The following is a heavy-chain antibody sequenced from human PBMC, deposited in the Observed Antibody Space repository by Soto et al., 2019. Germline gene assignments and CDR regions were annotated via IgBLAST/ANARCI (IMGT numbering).Heavy chain of an antibody. CDR1: GYTFTSYD. V-gene: IGHV1-8*01. CDR3: ARVLYTTSWTGVDY. Sequence: ASVKVSCKASGYTFTSYDINWVRQATGQGLEWMGWMNPNSGNTGYAQKFQGRVTMTTDTSTSTAYMELRSLRSDDTAVYYCARVLYTTSWTGVDYWGQGTLVTVSS. J-gene: IGHJ4*02. CDR2: MNPNSGNT. D-gene: IGHD6-13*01.